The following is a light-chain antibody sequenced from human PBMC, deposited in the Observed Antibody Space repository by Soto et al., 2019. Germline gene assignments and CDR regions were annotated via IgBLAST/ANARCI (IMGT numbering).Light chain of an antibody. CDR2: GAS. CDR3: QQFGVSPT. J-gene: IGKJ4*01. Sequence: EMVLTQSPGTLSLSPGERATLSCTASQTITPTFLAWYQQKPGQAPRLLIYGASSRATDIPDRFSGSGSGTDFTLTISKLEPEDSAVYYCQQFGVSPTFGGGTKVEIK. V-gene: IGKV3-20*01. CDR1: QTITPTF.